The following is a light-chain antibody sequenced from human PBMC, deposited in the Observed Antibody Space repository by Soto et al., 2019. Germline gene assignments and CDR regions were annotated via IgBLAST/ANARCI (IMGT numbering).Light chain of an antibody. CDR1: SSDVGGYNY. J-gene: IGLJ1*01. CDR3: SSYTSTSTFV. CDR2: EVS. Sequence: QSVLTQPASVSGSPGQSIAISCTGTSSDVGGYNYVSWYQQHPGKAPKLLISEVSNRPSGVSNRFSGSKSGNTASLTISGLQAEDAADYYCSSYTSTSTFVFGTGTKVTVL. V-gene: IGLV2-14*01.